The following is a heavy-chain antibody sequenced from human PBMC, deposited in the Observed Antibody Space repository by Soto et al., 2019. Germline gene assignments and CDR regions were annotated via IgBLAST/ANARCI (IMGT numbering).Heavy chain of an antibody. CDR1: GYTFTSYG. V-gene: IGHV1-18*01. CDR2: ISAYNGNT. CDR3: ARDLPYIVVVVAASPFDY. J-gene: IGHJ4*02. Sequence: ASVKVSCKASGYTFTSYGISWVRQAPGQGLEWMGWISAYNGNTNYAQKLQGRVTMTTDTSTSTAYMELRSLRSDDTAVYYCARDLPYIVVVVAASPFDYWGQGTQVTVSS. D-gene: IGHD2-15*01.